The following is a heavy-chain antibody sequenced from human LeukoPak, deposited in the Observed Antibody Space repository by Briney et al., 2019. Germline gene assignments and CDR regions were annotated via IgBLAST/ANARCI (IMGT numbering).Heavy chain of an antibody. V-gene: IGHV3-66*01. D-gene: IGHD6-19*01. CDR1: GFTFSSYW. J-gene: IGHJ4*02. CDR2: IYSGGST. CDR3: ARVEAVAGIDY. Sequence: GGSLRLSCAASGFTFSSYWMSWVRQAPGKGLEWVSVIYSGGSTYYADSVKGRFTISRDNSKNTLYLQMNSLRAEDTAVYYCARVEAVAGIDYWGQGTLVTVSS.